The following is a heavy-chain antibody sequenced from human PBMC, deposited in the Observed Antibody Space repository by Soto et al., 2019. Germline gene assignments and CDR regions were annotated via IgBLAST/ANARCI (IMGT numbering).Heavy chain of an antibody. Sequence: PGGSLRLSCAASGFNFSSFGMHWVRQAPDKGLEWVALMSYDGSSKYYQDSLKGRFTISRDKSKNTLYLQMSSLRVEDTAVYYCAKDRGWSSADLEYWGQGTLVTVSS. D-gene: IGHD6-19*01. V-gene: IGHV3-30*18. CDR3: AKDRGWSSADLEY. CDR1: GFNFSSFG. J-gene: IGHJ4*02. CDR2: MSYDGSSK.